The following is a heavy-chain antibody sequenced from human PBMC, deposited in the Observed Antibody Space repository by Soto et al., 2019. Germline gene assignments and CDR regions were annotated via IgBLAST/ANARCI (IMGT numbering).Heavy chain of an antibody. V-gene: IGHV3-33*07. Sequence: GGSLRLSCAASGFSFSNYGMYWVRQAPGKGVEWVALKWYDGSNKYYADSVKCRFTISRDNSKNTLYLQLNSLRAEDTAVYYCATDCSAESCYSNWGQGTLVTVSS. CDR1: GFSFSNYG. CDR2: KWYDGSNK. D-gene: IGHD2-15*01. J-gene: IGHJ4*02. CDR3: ATDCSAESCYSN.